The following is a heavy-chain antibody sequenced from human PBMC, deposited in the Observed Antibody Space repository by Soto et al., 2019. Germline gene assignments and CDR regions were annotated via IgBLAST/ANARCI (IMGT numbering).Heavy chain of an antibody. CDR3: ARDKNDAAGGYYGMDL. V-gene: IGHV3-33*01. Sequence: PXRCLRLACSACGFSFSSYSMHWVREAPGKGLEWVAVILYDGSNKYYADSVKGRFTISRDNSKNTLYLQMNSLRAEDTAVYYCARDKNDAAGGYYGMDLWGQGTTVTVPS. CDR1: GFSFSSYS. D-gene: IGHD6-13*01. J-gene: IGHJ6*02. CDR2: ILYDGSNK.